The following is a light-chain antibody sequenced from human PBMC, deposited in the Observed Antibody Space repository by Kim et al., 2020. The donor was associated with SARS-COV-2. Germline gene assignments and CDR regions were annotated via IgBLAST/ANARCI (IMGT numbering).Light chain of an antibody. V-gene: IGLV8-61*01. CDR3: VLYMGSGTWV. CDR2: GTH. CDR1: SGSVSPNYS. J-gene: IGLJ3*02. Sequence: GXSGTRTWCLISGSVSPNYSPSWFQQTPGQAPRTLIYGTHTRSSGVPDRFSGSILGNKAALTITGAQADDESDYYCVLYMGSGTWVFGGGTQLTVL.